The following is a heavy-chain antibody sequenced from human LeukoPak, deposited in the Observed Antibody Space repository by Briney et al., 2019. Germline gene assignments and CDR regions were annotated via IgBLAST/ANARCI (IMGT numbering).Heavy chain of an antibody. V-gene: IGHV3-7*01. J-gene: IGHJ4*02. CDR2: INQGGSEK. D-gene: IGHD2-21*02. CDR1: GFTFSTYW. CDR3: ARDVGDL. Sequence: GGSLRLSFAQSGFTFSTYWMGWVRQAPGKGLEWLANINQGGSEKYYVDSVKGRFTISRDNAKNSLFLQMNSLRAEDTAVYYCARDVGDLWGQGTLVTVSS.